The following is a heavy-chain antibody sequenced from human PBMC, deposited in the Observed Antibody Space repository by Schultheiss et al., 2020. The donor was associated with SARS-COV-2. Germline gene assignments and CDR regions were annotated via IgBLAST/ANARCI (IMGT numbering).Heavy chain of an antibody. J-gene: IGHJ6*02. CDR3: ASGSGYYYYGMDV. CDR1: GFTFSSYG. V-gene: IGHV3-74*01. D-gene: IGHD3-10*01. CDR2: INSDGSST. Sequence: GESLKISCAASGFTFSSYGMHWVRQAPGKGLEWVSRINSDGSSTSYADSVKGRFTISRDNAKNSLYLQMNSLRAEDTAVYYCASGSGYYYYGMDVWGQGTTVTVSS.